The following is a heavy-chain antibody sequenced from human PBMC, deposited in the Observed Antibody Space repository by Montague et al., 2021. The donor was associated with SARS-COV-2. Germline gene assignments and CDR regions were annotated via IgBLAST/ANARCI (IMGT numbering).Heavy chain of an antibody. CDR1: GGSITSDNW. V-gene: IGHV4-4*02. CDR3: ALPLGGARFDP. Sequence: SETLSLTCAVSGGSITSDNWWTLVRQSPGKVLEWIGEIYHSGTTNYNPSLHSRPTISIDTSRNHLSLNLTSVTAAATAIYYCALPLGGARFDPWGQGILVTVSS. D-gene: IGHD3-16*01. J-gene: IGHJ5*02. CDR2: IYHSGTT.